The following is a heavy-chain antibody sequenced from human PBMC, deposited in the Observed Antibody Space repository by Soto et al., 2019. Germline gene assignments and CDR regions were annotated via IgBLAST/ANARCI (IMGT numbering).Heavy chain of an antibody. Sequence: EVQLLESGGGLVQPGGSLRLSCAASGFTFATYAMCWVRRAPGKGLEWVSSISNSGVGTYYADSVKGRFTISRDNTKNTLELQKNSSRDEDTDVYYCTKDGRSTSAANYFGMGVWGHGTTVTVSS. CDR3: TKDGRSTSAANYFGMGV. J-gene: IGHJ6*02. D-gene: IGHD3-10*01. CDR1: GFTFATYA. V-gene: IGHV3-23*01. CDR2: ISNSGVGT.